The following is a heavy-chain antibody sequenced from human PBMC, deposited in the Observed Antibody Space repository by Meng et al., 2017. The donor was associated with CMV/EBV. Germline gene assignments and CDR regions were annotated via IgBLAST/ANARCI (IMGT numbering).Heavy chain of an antibody. J-gene: IGHJ4*02. CDR3: ARAPYDSSGYLVALGDY. CDR1: SISSGGYY. Sequence: SISSGGYYWSWIRQHPGKGLEWIGYIYYSGSTYYNPSLKSRVTISVDTSKNQCSLKLSSVTAADTAVYYCARAPYDSSGYLVALGDYWGQGTLVTVSS. V-gene: IGHV4-31*02. CDR2: IYYSGST. D-gene: IGHD3-22*01.